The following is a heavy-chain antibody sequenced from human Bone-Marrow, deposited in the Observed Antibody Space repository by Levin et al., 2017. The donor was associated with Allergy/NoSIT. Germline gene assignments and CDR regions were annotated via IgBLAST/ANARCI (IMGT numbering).Heavy chain of an antibody. D-gene: IGHD3-22*01. CDR3: ARDGDDSGFFDS. Sequence: PGGSLRLSCVASGFTISDYYMNWIRQAPGKGLEWVSYIGSSGSRSGTYYADSVQGRFTISRDNAKNSLYLEMNSLRAEDTAVYYCARDGDDSGFFDSWGQGTLVAVSS. CDR2: IGSSGSRSGT. J-gene: IGHJ4*02. CDR1: GFTISDYY. V-gene: IGHV3-11*01.